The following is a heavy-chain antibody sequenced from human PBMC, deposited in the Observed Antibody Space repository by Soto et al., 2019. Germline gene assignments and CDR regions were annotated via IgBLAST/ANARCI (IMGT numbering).Heavy chain of an antibody. V-gene: IGHV3-23*01. CDR1: GFMFNNSA. CDR2: VSDNGGSRGGT. Sequence: GGSLRLSCTASGFMFNNSAMTWVRQAPGQGLRWVASVSDNGGSRGGTYYADSVKGRFTISRDNSKNTLYLQLDSLTGADTAVYYCASAKAVVIAALGIWGQGTMVSVSS. J-gene: IGHJ3*02. D-gene: IGHD2-21*01. CDR3: ASAKAVVIAALGI.